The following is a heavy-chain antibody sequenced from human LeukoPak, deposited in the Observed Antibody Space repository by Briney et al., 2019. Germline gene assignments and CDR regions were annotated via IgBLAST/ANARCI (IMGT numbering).Heavy chain of an antibody. J-gene: IGHJ4*02. V-gene: IGHV3-7*01. Sequence: GGSLRLSCAASGFTFSTYWMTWVRRAPGKGLEWVAHINNDGSDKYYVRSVKGRFTISRDNGKNSLYLQMNSLRAEDTAVYYCARLRVTGYGPDNWGQGTLVTVSS. CDR3: ARLRVTGYGPDN. D-gene: IGHD5-12*01. CDR1: GFTFSTYW. CDR2: INNDGSDK.